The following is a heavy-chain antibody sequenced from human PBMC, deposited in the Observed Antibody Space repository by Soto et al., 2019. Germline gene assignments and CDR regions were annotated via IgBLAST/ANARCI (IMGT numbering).Heavy chain of an antibody. CDR1: GFTFSNYG. CDR2: VSANNGHT. V-gene: IGHV1-18*01. Sequence: ASVKVSCKTSGFTFSNYGLNWVRQAPGQGLEWMGWVSANNGHTNYAQNLQGRVSMTTDTSTSTAYMELRGLTFDDTAVYYCARDIESVTAKHFFYYYAMDVWGQGTTVTVSS. J-gene: IGHJ6*02. D-gene: IGHD2-8*01. CDR3: ARDIESVTAKHFFYYYAMDV.